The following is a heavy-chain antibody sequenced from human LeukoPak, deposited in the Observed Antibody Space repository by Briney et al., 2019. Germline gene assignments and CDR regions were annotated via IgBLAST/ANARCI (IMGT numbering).Heavy chain of an antibody. CDR2: IRYDGSSQ. CDR1: GFTFSKFG. D-gene: IGHD2-2*02. V-gene: IGHV3-30*02. Sequence: GGSLRLSCAASGFTFSKFGMHWVRQAPGKGPEWVTFIRYDGSSQHYADSVKGRFTISRDNSKNTVYLQLSSLRAEDTALYYCARQGLRDSVPSRYHFDQWGRGTLVTASS. CDR3: ARQGLRDSVPSRYHFDQ. J-gene: IGHJ4*02.